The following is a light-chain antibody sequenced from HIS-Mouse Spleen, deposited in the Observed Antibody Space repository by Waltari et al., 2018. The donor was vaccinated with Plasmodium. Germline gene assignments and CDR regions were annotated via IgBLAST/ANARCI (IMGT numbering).Light chain of an antibody. CDR2: QAS. Sequence: SYELTQPPSVSVSPGQTASITCSGDKLGDKYACWYQQKPGQSPVLVIYQASKRPSGIPERFSASNSGNTATLTISGTQAMDEADYYCHAWDSSTVVFGGGTKLTVL. V-gene: IGLV3-1*01. CDR1: KLGDKY. CDR3: HAWDSSTVV. J-gene: IGLJ2*01.